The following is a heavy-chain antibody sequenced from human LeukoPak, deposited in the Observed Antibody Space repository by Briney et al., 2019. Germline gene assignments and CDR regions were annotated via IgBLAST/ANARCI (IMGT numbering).Heavy chain of an antibody. D-gene: IGHD3-9*01. CDR2: IRYDGRNK. CDR1: GFTFSSYG. V-gene: IGHV3-30*02. J-gene: IGHJ5*02. Sequence: GGSLRLSCAAFGFTFSSYGMHWVRQAPGKGLEWVAFIRYDGRNKYYGDPVKGRFSISRDNSKNTLYLQMNSLRAEDTAVYYCTKGRRYNILTGHYVSEVDPWGQGTLVTVSS. CDR3: TKGRRYNILTGHYVSEVDP.